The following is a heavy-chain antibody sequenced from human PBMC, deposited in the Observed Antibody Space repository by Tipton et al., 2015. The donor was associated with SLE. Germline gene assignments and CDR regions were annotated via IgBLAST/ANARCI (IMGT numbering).Heavy chain of an antibody. J-gene: IGHJ4*02. CDR3: ARDWGGEALDF. D-gene: IGHD2-21*01. Sequence: TLSLTCTVSGASISTHYWSWIRQPPGKGLGWIGYISYTGNTNFNPSLNSRVTMSLDTSKSPFSLKLTSVTAADTAVYYCARDWGGEALDFWGQGTLVTVSS. CDR2: ISYTGNT. V-gene: IGHV4-59*11. CDR1: GASISTHY.